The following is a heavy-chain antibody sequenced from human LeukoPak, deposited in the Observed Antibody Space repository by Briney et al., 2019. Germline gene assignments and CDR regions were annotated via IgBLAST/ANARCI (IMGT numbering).Heavy chain of an antibody. Sequence: GGSLRLSCEASGFTFSSYAMSWVRQAPGKGLEWVSIIYSGGSTFYADSVKGRFTISRDNSKNTLYLQMNSLRAEDTAVYYCAKHVFRIAVAGFYWGQGTLVTVSS. CDR2: IIYSGGST. CDR3: AKHVFRIAVAGFY. D-gene: IGHD6-19*01. CDR1: GFTFSSYA. J-gene: IGHJ4*02. V-gene: IGHV3-23*03.